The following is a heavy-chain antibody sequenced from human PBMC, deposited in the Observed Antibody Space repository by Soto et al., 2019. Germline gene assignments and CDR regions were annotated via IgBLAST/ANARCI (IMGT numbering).Heavy chain of an antibody. Sequence: EVQLVESGGGLVKPGGSLRLSCAASGFTFSSYSMNWVRQAPGKGLEWVSSISSSSSYIYYADSVKGRFTISRDNAKNSLYLQMKSLRAEDTAVYYCASTSADNWFDPWGQGTLVTVSS. J-gene: IGHJ5*02. CDR3: ASTSADNWFDP. CDR2: ISSSSSYI. CDR1: GFTFSSYS. V-gene: IGHV3-21*01.